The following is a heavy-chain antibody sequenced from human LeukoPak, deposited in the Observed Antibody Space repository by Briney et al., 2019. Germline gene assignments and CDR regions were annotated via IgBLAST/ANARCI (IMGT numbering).Heavy chain of an antibody. CDR1: GGSISSYY. CDR3: ARGGGGSPVFGVVIAYFDY. CDR2: IYYSGST. D-gene: IGHD3-3*01. V-gene: IGHV4-59*01. J-gene: IGHJ4*02. Sequence: SETLSLTCTVSGGSISSYYWSWIRQPPGKGLEWIGYIYYSGSTNYNPSLKSRVTIAVDTSNNQFVLKLSSVTAADTAVYYCARGGGGSPVFGVVIAYFDYWGQGTLVTVSS.